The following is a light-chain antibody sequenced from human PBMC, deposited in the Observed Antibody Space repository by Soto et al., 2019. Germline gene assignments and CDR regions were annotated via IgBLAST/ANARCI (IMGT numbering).Light chain of an antibody. CDR3: QQSFSIPT. V-gene: IGKV1-39*01. CDR2: SAS. J-gene: IGKJ5*01. CDR1: QRINIY. Sequence: DIQMTQSPSSLSTSIGDRVTITCRASQRINIYLNWYRQKPGKAPELLIYSASNLQSGVPSRFSGSGSGTDFTLTISGLQSEDFATYYCQQSFSIPTFGQGTRLEIK.